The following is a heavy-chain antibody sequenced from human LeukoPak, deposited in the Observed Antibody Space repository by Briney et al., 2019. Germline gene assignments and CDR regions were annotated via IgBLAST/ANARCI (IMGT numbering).Heavy chain of an antibody. CDR2: IYTSGST. J-gene: IGHJ6*03. CDR1: GGSISSSSYY. D-gene: IGHD2-15*01. V-gene: IGHV4-61*02. Sequence: SETLSLTCTVSGGSISSSSYYWGWIRQPAGKGLEWIGRIYTSGSTNYNPSLKSRVTMSVDTSKNQFSLKLSSVTAADTAVYYCARDLFDRDCSGGSCYLPTYYYYYMDVWGKGTTVTISS. CDR3: ARDLFDRDCSGGSCYLPTYYYYYMDV.